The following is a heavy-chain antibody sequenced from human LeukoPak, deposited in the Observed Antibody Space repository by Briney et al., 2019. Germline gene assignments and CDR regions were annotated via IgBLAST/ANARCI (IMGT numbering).Heavy chain of an antibody. CDR1: GFTFSSSA. CDR2: IVSNGGST. D-gene: IGHD5-12*01. Sequence: GRSLRLSCSASGFTFSSSAMHWVRQAPGKGLEYVSAIVSNGGSTYYADSVKGRFTISRDNSKNTLYLQMSSLRAEDTAVYYCVKPSGYSGYGYFFDYWGQGTLVTVSS. CDR3: VKPSGYSGYGYFFDY. V-gene: IGHV3-64D*06. J-gene: IGHJ4*02.